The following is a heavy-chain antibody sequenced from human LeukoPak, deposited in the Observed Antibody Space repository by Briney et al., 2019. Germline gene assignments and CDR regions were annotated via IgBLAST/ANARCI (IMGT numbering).Heavy chain of an antibody. J-gene: IGHJ3*02. V-gene: IGHV3-48*02. CDR3: ARGDGDIVVVPAAIQGAFDI. CDR2: ISSSXSTI. Sequence: PXKGVEGXSXISSSXSTIYYAYSVKARFTISRDNAKNSLYLQMNSLRDEDTAVYYCARGDGDIVVVPAAIQGAFDIWGQGTMVTVSS. D-gene: IGHD2-2*01.